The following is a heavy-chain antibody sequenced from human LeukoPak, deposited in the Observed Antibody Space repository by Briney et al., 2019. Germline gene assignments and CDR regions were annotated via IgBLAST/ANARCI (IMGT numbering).Heavy chain of an antibody. D-gene: IGHD4-23*01. CDR3: ARDDGGNFNDAFDI. J-gene: IGHJ3*02. CDR1: GFSFSSYW. V-gene: IGHV3-7*01. Sequence: GGSLRLSCAASGFSFSSYWMAWVRQAPGKGLEWVANIKEDGSDKNYVESMKGRFTISRDNAKNSVYLQMNSLRGEDTAVYYCARDDGGNFNDAFDIWGQGTMVTVSS. CDR2: IKEDGSDK.